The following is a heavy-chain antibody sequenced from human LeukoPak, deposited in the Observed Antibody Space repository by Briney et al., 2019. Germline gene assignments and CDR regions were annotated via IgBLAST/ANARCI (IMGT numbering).Heavy chain of an antibody. V-gene: IGHV3-53*01. CDR2: IYSGGST. CDR3: ARDADRGWYPY. Sequence: GGSLRLSCAASGLTVSTNYMSWVRQAPGKGLEWVSVIYSGGSTYYADSVKGRFTISRDTSKNTLYLQMDSLRAEDTSVYYCARDADRGWYPYWGQGTLVIVSS. D-gene: IGHD6-19*01. J-gene: IGHJ4*02. CDR1: GLTVSTNY.